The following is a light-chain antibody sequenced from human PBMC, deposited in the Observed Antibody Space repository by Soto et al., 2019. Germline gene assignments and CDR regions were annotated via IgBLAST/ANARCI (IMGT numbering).Light chain of an antibody. CDR1: QSISRW. J-gene: IGKJ1*01. V-gene: IGKV1-5*01. CDR3: QQYNSYSPT. Sequence: DIQMTQSPSTLSASVGDRVTITCRASQSISRWLAWHQQKPGKAPKLLIYDASSLESGVPSRFSGSGSGTEFTLTISSLQPDDFAPYYCQQYNSYSPTFGQGTKVEIK. CDR2: DAS.